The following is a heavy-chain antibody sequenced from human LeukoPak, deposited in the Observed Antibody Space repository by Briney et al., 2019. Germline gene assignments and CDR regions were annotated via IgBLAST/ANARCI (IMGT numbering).Heavy chain of an antibody. CDR2: IIPILGIA. CDR3: ARDDIFEYSSSSAKESYYYYGMDV. V-gene: IGHV1-69*04. J-gene: IGHJ6*02. Sequence: VASVKLSCKASGGTFSSYAISWVRQAPGQVLEWMGRIIPILGIANYAQKFQGRVTITADKSTSTAYMELSSLRSEDTAVYYCARDDIFEYSSSSAKESYYYYGMDVWGQGTTVTVSS. CDR1: GGTFSSYA. D-gene: IGHD6-6*01.